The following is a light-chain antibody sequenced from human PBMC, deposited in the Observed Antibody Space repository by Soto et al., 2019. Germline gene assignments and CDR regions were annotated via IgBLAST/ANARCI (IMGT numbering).Light chain of an antibody. CDR1: SGDVGGYNY. V-gene: IGLV2-8*01. CDR2: EVN. Sequence: QSVLTQPPSVSGSPGQSVTISCSGTSGDVGGYNYVSWYQQHPGTAPRLVIYEVNERPSAVPDRFSASKSGHTASLTVSGLPPEAEAVYFCISYAGNNIVVFGGG. CDR3: ISYAGNNIVV. J-gene: IGLJ3*02.